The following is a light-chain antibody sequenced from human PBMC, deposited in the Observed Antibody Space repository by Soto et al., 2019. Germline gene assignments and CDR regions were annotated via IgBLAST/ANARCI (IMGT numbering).Light chain of an antibody. CDR1: QIIRSY. Sequence: DIQMTQSPSSLSVSIGDRVTINCGASQIIRSYLNWYQQKPGKAPKLLIHAASSLQSGVPSRFSGSGSGTDFTLTISSLQPEDFAAYYCQLSDSTWTFGQGTKVEIK. V-gene: IGKV1-39*01. CDR3: QLSDSTWT. J-gene: IGKJ1*01. CDR2: AAS.